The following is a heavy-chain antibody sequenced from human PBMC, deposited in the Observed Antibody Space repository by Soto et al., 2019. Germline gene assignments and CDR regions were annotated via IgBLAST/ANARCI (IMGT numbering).Heavy chain of an antibody. Sequence: SETLSLTCTVSGGSISSYYWSWIRQPPGKGLEWIGYIYYSGSTNYNPSLNSRVTISVDTSKNQFSLKLSSVTAADTAVYYCARDGYYYDSSGYQRVYYFDYWGQGTLVTVSS. CDR1: GGSISSYY. J-gene: IGHJ4*02. D-gene: IGHD3-22*01. CDR2: IYYSGST. V-gene: IGHV4-59*01. CDR3: ARDGYYYDSSGYQRVYYFDY.